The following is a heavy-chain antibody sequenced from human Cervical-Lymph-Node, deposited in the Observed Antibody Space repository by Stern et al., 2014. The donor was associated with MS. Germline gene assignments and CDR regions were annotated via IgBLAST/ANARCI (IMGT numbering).Heavy chain of an antibody. CDR2: INPSGGST. J-gene: IGHJ3*02. Sequence: VQLVESGAEVKKPGASVKVSCKASGYTFTSYYMHWVRQAPGQGLEWMGIINPSGGSTRYEQKFQGRVPMTRDTSTSTVYMELSSLRSEDTAVYYCARVGRVTKDAFDIWGQGTMVTVSS. CDR1: GYTFTSYY. D-gene: IGHD3-16*01. CDR3: ARVGRVTKDAFDI. V-gene: IGHV1-46*01.